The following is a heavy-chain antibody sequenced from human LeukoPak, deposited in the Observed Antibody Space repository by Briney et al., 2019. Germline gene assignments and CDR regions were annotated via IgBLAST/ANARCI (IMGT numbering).Heavy chain of an antibody. CDR2: INHSGST. CDR1: GGSFSGYY. V-gene: IGHV4-34*01. CDR3: ARAFPYCSGGSCYGDAFDI. J-gene: IGHJ3*02. D-gene: IGHD2-15*01. Sequence: SETLSLTCAVHGGSFSGYYWSWIRQPPGKGLEWIGEINHSGSTNYNPSLKSRVTISVDTSKNQFSLKLSSVTAADTAVYYCARAFPYCSGGSCYGDAFDIWGQGTMVTVSS.